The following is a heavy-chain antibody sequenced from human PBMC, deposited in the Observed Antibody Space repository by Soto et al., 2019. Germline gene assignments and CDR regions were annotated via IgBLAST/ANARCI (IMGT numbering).Heavy chain of an antibody. Sequence: QVHLVQSGAEVKKPGASVKVSCQASGYAFTTYGITWVRQAPGQGLEWMGWISAHNGNTNYAQKLQGRVTVTRDTXTXXXXXXXXXXRSDGTXXYYCARGRYGDYWGQGALVTVSS. D-gene: IGHD1-1*01. V-gene: IGHV1-18*01. CDR3: ARGRYGDY. J-gene: IGHJ4*02. CDR2: ISAHNGNT. CDR1: GYAFTTYG.